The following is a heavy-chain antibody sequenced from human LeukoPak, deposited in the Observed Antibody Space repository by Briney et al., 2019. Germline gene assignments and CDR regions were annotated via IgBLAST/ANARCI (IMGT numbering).Heavy chain of an antibody. V-gene: IGHV4-34*01. CDR1: GGSFSAYY. CDR2: INHSGST. J-gene: IGHJ4*02. CDR3: ARGDLFLDY. Sequence: SETLSLTCAVYGGSFSAYYWSWIRQPPGKGLEWMGEINHSGSTNYNPSLTGRVTISVDTSKNQFSLKLSSVTAADTAVYYCARGDLFLDYWGQGTLVTVSS.